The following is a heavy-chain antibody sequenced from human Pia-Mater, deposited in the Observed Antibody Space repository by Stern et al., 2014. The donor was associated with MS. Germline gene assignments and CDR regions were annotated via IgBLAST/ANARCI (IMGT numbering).Heavy chain of an antibody. CDR1: GFSLNSLG. J-gene: IGHJ6*02. Sequence: VQLVESGGGVVQPGRSLRLSCAVSGFSLNSLGMHWVRQAPGKGLEWVAVISIVRSNRRYGDSVKGRFSISRDISNNTLYLQMNSLRPEDTAVYYCLGVGDAMHVWGQGTTVIVSS. CDR2: ISIVRSNR. V-gene: IGHV3-30*03. CDR3: LGVGDAMHV.